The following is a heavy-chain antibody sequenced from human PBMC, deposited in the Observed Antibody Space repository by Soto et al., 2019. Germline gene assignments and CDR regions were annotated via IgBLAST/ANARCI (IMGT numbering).Heavy chain of an antibody. Sequence: ASVKVSCKASGYTFTSYGISWVRQAPGQGLEWMGWISAYNGNTNYAQKLQGRVTMTRDTSASTAYMELSSLRSEDTAVYYWARAPLYSSSWRPFDYWGQGTLVTVS. V-gene: IGHV1-18*01. J-gene: IGHJ4*02. CDR2: ISAYNGNT. CDR1: GYTFTSYG. CDR3: ARAPLYSSSWRPFDY. D-gene: IGHD6-13*01.